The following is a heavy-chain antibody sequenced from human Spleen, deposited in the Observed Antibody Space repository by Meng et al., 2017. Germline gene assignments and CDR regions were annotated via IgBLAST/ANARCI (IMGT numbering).Heavy chain of an antibody. V-gene: IGHV3-30*01. J-gene: IGHJ4*02. CDR1: GFTFSSYA. CDR2: ISYDGSNK. D-gene: IGHD3-10*01. CDR3: AKQYGSGSWALWRFFDY. Sequence: GGSLRLSCAASGFTFSSYAMHWVRQAPGKGLEWVAVISYDGSNKYYADSVKGRFTISRDNSKNTLYLQMNSLRAEDTAVYYCAKQYGSGSWALWRFFDYWGQGTLVTVSS.